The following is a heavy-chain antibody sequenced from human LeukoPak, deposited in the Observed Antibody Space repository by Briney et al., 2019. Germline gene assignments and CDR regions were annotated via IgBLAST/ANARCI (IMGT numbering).Heavy chain of an antibody. J-gene: IGHJ3*02. Sequence: SETLSLTCTVSGGSISSGSYYWSWIRQPPGKGLEYIGYIYYSGSTNYNPSLKSRVTISVDTSKNQFSLKLSSVTAADTAVYYCAREDSGTYGDAFDIWGQGTMVTVSS. CDR3: AREDSGTYGDAFDI. CDR2: IYYSGST. CDR1: GGSISSGSYY. D-gene: IGHD1-26*01. V-gene: IGHV4-61*01.